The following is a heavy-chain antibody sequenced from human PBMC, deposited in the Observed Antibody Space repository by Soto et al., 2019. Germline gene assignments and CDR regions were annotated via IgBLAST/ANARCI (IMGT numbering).Heavy chain of an antibody. J-gene: IGHJ4*02. CDR1: GGSISSYY. V-gene: IGHV4-59*06. CDR2: IYYSGST. Sequence: PSETLSLTCTVSGGSISSYYWSWIRQHPGKGLEWIGYIYYSGSTYYNPSLKSRVTISVDTSKNQFSLKLSSVTAADTAVYYCARDQYSSSWYYFDYWGQGTLVTVSS. CDR3: ARDQYSSSWYYFDY. D-gene: IGHD6-13*01.